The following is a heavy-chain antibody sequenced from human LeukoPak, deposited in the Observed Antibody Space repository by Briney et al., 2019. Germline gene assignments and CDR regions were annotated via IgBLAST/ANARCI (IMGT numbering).Heavy chain of an antibody. CDR3: ARGKWELLPSDY. CDR1: GYAFTSYG. CDR2: ISAYNGNT. D-gene: IGHD1-26*01. J-gene: IGHJ4*02. V-gene: IGHV1-18*03. Sequence: GASVKVSCKASGYAFTSYGISWVRQAPGQGLEWMGWISAYNGNTNYARKLQGRVTMTTDTSTSTAYMELRSLRSDDMAVYYCARGKWELLPSDYWGQGTLVTVSS.